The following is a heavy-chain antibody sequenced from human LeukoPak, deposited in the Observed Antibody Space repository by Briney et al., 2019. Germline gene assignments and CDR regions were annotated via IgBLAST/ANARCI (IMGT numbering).Heavy chain of an antibody. J-gene: IGHJ5*02. D-gene: IGHD3-22*01. Sequence: ASVKVSCKASGYTFTEYYIHWVRQAPGQGLEWMGWINPKSGDTTYAQKFQGRVTVTRDMSTSTVYMELSSLRSEDTAVYYCARGAHVRMYDSNHNCFDPWGQGTLVTVSS. CDR1: GYTFTEYY. V-gene: IGHV1-2*02. CDR3: ARGAHVRMYDSNHNCFDP. CDR2: INPKSGDT.